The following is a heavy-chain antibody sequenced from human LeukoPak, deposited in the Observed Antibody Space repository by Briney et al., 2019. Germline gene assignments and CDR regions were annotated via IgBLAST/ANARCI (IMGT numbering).Heavy chain of an antibody. CDR2: INPNSGGT. D-gene: IGHD2-2*01. CDR3: ASEWGSRGYFDY. Sequence: GASVKVSCKASGYTFTGYYMHWVRQAPGQGLEWMGWINPNSGGTNYAQKFQGRVTMTRDTSISTAYMELSSLRSEDTAVYYCASEWGSRGYFDYWGQGTLVTVSS. V-gene: IGHV1-2*02. J-gene: IGHJ4*02. CDR1: GYTFTGYY.